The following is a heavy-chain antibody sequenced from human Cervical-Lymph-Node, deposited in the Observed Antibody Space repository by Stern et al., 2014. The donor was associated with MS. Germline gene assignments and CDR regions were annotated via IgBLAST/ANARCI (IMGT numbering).Heavy chain of an antibody. V-gene: IGHV1-69*01. Sequence: VQLVESGAEVKKPGASGKVSCKASGGTFSSYAISWVRPAPGQGLEWMGGIIPIFGTANYAQKFQGRVTITADESTSTAYMELSSLRSEDTAVYYCARGPDYYYYYYGMDVWGQGTTVTVSS. CDR3: ARGPDYYYYYYGMDV. D-gene: IGHD3-3*01. CDR1: GGTFSSYA. J-gene: IGHJ6*02. CDR2: IIPIFGTA.